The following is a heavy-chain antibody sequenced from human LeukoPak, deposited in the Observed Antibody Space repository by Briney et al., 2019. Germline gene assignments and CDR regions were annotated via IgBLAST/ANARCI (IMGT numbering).Heavy chain of an antibody. CDR3: ARGVGLGGWFDP. D-gene: IGHD7-27*01. J-gene: IGHJ5*02. CDR1: GFTFSSYS. Sequence: GGSLRLSCAASGFTFSSYSMNWVRQAPGKGLEWVSSISSSSRHIYYADSVKGRFTISRDNAKNSLYLQMNSLRVEDTAVYYCARGVGLGGWFDPWGQGTLVTVS. V-gene: IGHV3-21*01. CDR2: ISSSSRHI.